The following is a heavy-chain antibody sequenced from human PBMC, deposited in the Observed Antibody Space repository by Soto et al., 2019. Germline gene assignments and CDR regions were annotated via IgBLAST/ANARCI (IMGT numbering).Heavy chain of an antibody. CDR1: GGSLSSSNW. CDR3: ARARGPYCSGGSCYSGWYFDL. V-gene: IGHV4-4*02. Sequence: LSLTCAVSGGSLSSSNWWSWVRQPPGKGLEWIGEIYHSGGTNYNPSLKSRVTISVDKSKNQFSLKLSSVTAADTAVYYCARARGPYCSGGSCYSGWYFDLWGRGTLVTVSS. J-gene: IGHJ2*01. D-gene: IGHD2-15*01. CDR2: IYHSGGT.